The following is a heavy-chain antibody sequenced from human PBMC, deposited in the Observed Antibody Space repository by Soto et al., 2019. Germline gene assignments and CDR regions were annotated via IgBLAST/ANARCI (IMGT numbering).Heavy chain of an antibody. V-gene: IGHV1-8*01. CDR2: MNSNSGNT. CDR1: GYTFTTYD. CDR3: ASGGEYGMDV. Sequence: QVQLVQSGAEVKKPGASLKVSCKASGYTFTTYDFNWVRQAAGQGLEWMGWMNSNSGNTGYAQNFQGRVTMTRDTSTRTAYIELSSLSSEATAVYYCASGGEYGMDVWGQGTTVIVSS. J-gene: IGHJ6*02.